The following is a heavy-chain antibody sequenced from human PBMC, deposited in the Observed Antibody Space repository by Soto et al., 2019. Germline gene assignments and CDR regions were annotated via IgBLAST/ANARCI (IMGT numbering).Heavy chain of an antibody. V-gene: IGHV4-39*01. Sequence: RLQESGPGLVKPAETLSLTCRVSGASLSDSAYFWGWFRQPPGKGLEWIGSIFQTESFCNPSLKSRLTLSLDTSKNQFALHLRSVSAADTALYFCPRRAPEGFDPWGQGILVTVSS. CDR3: PRRAPEGFDP. J-gene: IGHJ5*02. CDR2: IFQTES. CDR1: GASLSDSAYF.